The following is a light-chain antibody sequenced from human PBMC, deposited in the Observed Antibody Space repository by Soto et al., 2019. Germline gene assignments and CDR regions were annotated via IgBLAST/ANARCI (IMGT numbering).Light chain of an antibody. CDR1: QSLLHSNGYND. Sequence: DIVMTQAPLSLPVTPGEPASISCRSSQSLLHSNGYNDLDWYLQKPGQSPQLLIYLGSNRASGVPDRFSGSVSGTDFTLKPSRVSAEDVGVYYSMQALQTHVMSTVGQGDKV. V-gene: IGKV2-28*01. J-gene: IGKJ2*01. CDR2: LGS. CDR3: MQALQTHVMST.